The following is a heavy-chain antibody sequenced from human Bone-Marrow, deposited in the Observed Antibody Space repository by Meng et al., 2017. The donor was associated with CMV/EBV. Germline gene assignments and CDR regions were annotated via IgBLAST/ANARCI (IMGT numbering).Heavy chain of an antibody. V-gene: IGHV1-69*10. CDR1: GGTFSSYA. J-gene: IGHJ4*02. CDR3: ASQGGGSAHPYYVEN. CDR2: IIPILGIA. Sequence: SVKVSCKASGGTFSSYAISWVRQAPGQGLEWMGGIIPILGIANYAQKFQGRVTITADKSTSTAYMELSSLRSEDTAVYYCASQGGGSAHPYYVENWGQETLVTVSS. D-gene: IGHD2-15*01.